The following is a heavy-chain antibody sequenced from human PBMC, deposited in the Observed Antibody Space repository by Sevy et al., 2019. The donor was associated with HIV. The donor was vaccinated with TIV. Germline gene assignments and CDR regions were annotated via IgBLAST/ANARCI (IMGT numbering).Heavy chain of an antibody. CDR1: GFTFSSYG. D-gene: IGHD2-2*02. CDR2: IRYDGSNK. V-gene: IGHV3-30*02. CDR3: AKDGYCSSTSCYKWYYYYYMDV. Sequence: GGSLRLSCAASGFTFSSYGMHWVRQAPGKGLEWVAFIRYDGSNKYYADSVKGRFTISRDNSKNTLYLQMISLRAEDTAVYYCAKDGYCSSTSCYKWYYYYYMDVWGKGTTVTVSS. J-gene: IGHJ6*03.